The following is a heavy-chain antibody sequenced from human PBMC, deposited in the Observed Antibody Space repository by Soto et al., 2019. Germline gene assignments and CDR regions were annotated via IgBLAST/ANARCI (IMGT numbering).Heavy chain of an antibody. J-gene: IGHJ3*01. Sequence: SETLSLTCTVSGDSMNSYYRSWIRQPAGKGLEWLGRIYVSGDTNYNTAPNSRVSMSIDTSKQQFSLKLTSVTAADTAVYFCARAPPTNAFDVWSQGTPVTVSS. CDR1: GDSMNSYY. D-gene: IGHD1-26*01. CDR2: IYVSGDT. V-gene: IGHV4-4*07. CDR3: ARAPPTNAFDV.